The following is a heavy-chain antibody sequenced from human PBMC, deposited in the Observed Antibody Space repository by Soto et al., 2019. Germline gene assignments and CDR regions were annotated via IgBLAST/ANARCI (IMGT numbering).Heavy chain of an antibody. CDR1: GGSISSGGYS. Sequence: QLQLQESGSGLVKPSQTLSLTCAVSGGSISSGGYSWSWIRQPPGKGLEWIGYIYHSGSTYYNPSLKSRVTISVDRSKHQYSLKLSSVTAADTAVYYCARARHDYGGNSQGYYFDYWGQGTLVTVSS. D-gene: IGHD4-17*01. V-gene: IGHV4-30-2*01. J-gene: IGHJ4*02. CDR3: ARARHDYGGNSQGYYFDY. CDR2: IYHSGST.